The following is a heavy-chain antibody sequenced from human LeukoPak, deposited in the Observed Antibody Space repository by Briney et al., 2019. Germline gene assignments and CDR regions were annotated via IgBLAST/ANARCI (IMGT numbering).Heavy chain of an antibody. CDR1: GFTFSDYY. V-gene: IGHV3-11*06. CDR2: ISSSGSYT. CDR3: AKCRSLSPASATNY. Sequence: GGSLRLSCAASGFTFSDYYMSWIRQAPGKGLEWISYISSSGSYTIYADSVKGRFTISRDNAKNSLYLQMNSLRAEDTAVYYCAKCRSLSPASATNYWGQGTLVTVSS. J-gene: IGHJ4*02. D-gene: IGHD2-15*01.